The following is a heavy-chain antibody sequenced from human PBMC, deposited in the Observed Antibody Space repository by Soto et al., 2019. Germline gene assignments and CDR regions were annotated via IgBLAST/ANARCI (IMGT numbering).Heavy chain of an antibody. Sequence: GGSLRLSCAASGFTFSSYGMHWVRQAPGKGLEWVAVISYDGSNKYYADSVKGRFTISRDNSKNTLYLQMNSLRAEDTAVYYCAKDLGYGSGSYYKVEDYFDYWGQGTLVTVSS. D-gene: IGHD3-10*01. CDR2: ISYDGSNK. J-gene: IGHJ4*02. V-gene: IGHV3-30*18. CDR3: AKDLGYGSGSYYKVEDYFDY. CDR1: GFTFSSYG.